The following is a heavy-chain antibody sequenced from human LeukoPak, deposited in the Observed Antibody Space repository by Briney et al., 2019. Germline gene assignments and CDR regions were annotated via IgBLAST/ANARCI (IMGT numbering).Heavy chain of an antibody. CDR2: IKPDGSEK. CDR1: GFTFSSYW. Sequence: GGSLRLSCAASGFTFSSYWMSWVRQAPGKGLEWVANIKPDGSEKHCVDSVKGRLTIARDNAKNSLYLQMNSLRAEDTAVYYCARGDYYGSGTYYHDAFDIWGQGTMVTVSS. V-gene: IGHV3-7*03. J-gene: IGHJ3*02. CDR3: ARGDYYGSGTYYHDAFDI. D-gene: IGHD3-10*01.